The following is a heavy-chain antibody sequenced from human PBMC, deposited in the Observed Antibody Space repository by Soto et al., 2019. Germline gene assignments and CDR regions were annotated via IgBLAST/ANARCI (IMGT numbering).Heavy chain of an antibody. CDR2: IHSSGST. CDR1: GAPMNSYH. CDR3: ARDQGVAAAGITWFDP. Sequence: PSETLSLTCTVSGAPMNSYHWSWIRQPAGKGLEWIGHIHSSGSTNHNPSLKSRVTMSVGTSKNQFSLRLMSLTAADTAVYYCARDQGVAAAGITWFDPWGQGTLVTVSS. D-gene: IGHD6-13*01. J-gene: IGHJ5*02. V-gene: IGHV4-4*07.